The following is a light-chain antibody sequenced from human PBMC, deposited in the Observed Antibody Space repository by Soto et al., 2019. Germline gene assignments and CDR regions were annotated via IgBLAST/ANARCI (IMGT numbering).Light chain of an antibody. CDR2: DAS. Sequence: DIVLTQSPGTLSLSPGERATLSCRASQNVGNNYLAWYQQKPGRAPRLLIYDASSSVPGLPDRFTGSGSGRDFNLTIARVEPEDFAVYYCQQVATSPRTFGQGTKVEIK. J-gene: IGKJ1*01. CDR1: QNVGNNY. V-gene: IGKV3-20*01. CDR3: QQVATSPRT.